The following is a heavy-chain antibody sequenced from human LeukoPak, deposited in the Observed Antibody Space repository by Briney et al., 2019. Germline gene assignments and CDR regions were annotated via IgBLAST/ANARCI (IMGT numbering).Heavy chain of an antibody. CDR3: AKTIPVAGTGY. CDR1: GFTFSSYG. CDR2: IWYDGSNK. V-gene: IGHV3-33*06. J-gene: IGHJ1*01. D-gene: IGHD6-19*01. Sequence: GGSLRLSCAASGFTFSSYGMHWVRQAPGKGLEWVAVIWYDGSNKYYADSVKGRFAISRDNSKNTLYLQMNSLRAEDTAVYYCAKTIPVAGTGYWGQGTLVTVSS.